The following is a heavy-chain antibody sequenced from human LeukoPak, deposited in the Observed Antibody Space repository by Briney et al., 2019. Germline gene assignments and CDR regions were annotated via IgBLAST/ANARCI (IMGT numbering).Heavy chain of an antibody. CDR2: IIPIFGTA. CDR3: ARGFAYYDFWSGPEPYYYYMDV. D-gene: IGHD3-3*01. Sequence: SVRVSCKASGGTFSSYAISWVRQAPGQGLEWMGGIIPIFGTANYAQKFQGRVTITADESTSTAYMELSSLRSEDTAVYYCARGFAYYDFWSGPEPYYYYMDVWGKGTTVTVSS. J-gene: IGHJ6*03. V-gene: IGHV1-69*13. CDR1: GGTFSSYA.